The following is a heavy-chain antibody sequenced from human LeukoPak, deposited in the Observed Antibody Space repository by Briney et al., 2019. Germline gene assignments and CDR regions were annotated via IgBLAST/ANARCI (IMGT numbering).Heavy chain of an antibody. V-gene: IGHV4-59*01. D-gene: IGHD5-24*01. CDR2: IYYSGST. CDR1: GGSISSYY. Sequence: SETLSLTCTVSGGSISSYYWSWIRQPPGKGLEWIGYIYYSGSTNYNPSLKSRATISVDTSKNQFSLKLSSVTAADTAVYYCARVGRYGYNLEYFDYWGQGTLVTVSS. CDR3: ARVGRYGYNLEYFDY. J-gene: IGHJ4*02.